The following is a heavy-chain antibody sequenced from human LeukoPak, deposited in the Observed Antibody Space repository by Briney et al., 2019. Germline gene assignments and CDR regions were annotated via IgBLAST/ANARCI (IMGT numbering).Heavy chain of an antibody. D-gene: IGHD2-15*01. J-gene: IGHJ4*02. CDR3: ARGSDTVVVVAASPPDY. CDR1: GYTFTGYY. V-gene: IGHV1-2*04. CDR2: INPNSGGT. Sequence: ASVKVSCKASGYTFTGYYMHWVRQAPGQGLEWMGWINPNSGGTNYAQKFQGWVTMTRDTSISTAYMELSRLRSDDTAVYYCARGSDTVVVVAASPPDYWGQGTLVTVSS.